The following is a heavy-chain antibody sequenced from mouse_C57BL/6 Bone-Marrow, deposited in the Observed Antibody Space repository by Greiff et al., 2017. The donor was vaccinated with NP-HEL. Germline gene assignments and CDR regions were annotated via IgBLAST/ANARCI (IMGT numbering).Heavy chain of an antibody. V-gene: IGHV1-50*01. J-gene: IGHJ3*01. D-gene: IGHD2-5*01. CDR3: ARSGSNPFAY. CDR2: IDPSDSYT. Sequence: QVQLQQSGAELVKPGASVKLSCKASGYTFTSYWMQWVKQRPGQGLEWIGEIDPSDSYTNYNQKFKGKATLTVDTSSSTAYMQLSSLTSEDSAVYYCARSGSNPFAYWGQGTLVTVSA. CDR1: GYTFTSYW.